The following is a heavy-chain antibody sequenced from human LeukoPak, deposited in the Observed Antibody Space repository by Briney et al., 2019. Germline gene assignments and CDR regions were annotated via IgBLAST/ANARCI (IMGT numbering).Heavy chain of an antibody. Sequence: PGRSLRLSCAATGFTFSSFSMHWVRQAPGKGLEWVAVISYDGSNKYYADSVKGRFTISRDNSKNTLYLQMNSLRTEDTAVYYCAKGRVGANGYYYYGMDAWGQGTTVTVSS. CDR1: GFTFSSFS. CDR2: ISYDGSNK. D-gene: IGHD1-26*01. CDR3: AKGRVGANGYYYYGMDA. J-gene: IGHJ6*02. V-gene: IGHV3-30*18.